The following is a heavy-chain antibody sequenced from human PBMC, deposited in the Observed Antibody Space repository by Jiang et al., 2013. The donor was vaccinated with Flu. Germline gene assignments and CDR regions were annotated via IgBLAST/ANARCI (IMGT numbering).Heavy chain of an antibody. CDR3: ARLLGTRMDV. J-gene: IGHJ6*02. CDR1: SYW. CDR2: IDPSDSYT. Sequence: SYWISWVRQMPGRGLEWMGRIDPSDSYTNYSPSFQGHVTISADKSISTAYLQWSSLKASDTAMYYCARLLGTRMDVWGQGTTVTVSS. V-gene: IGHV5-10-1*01.